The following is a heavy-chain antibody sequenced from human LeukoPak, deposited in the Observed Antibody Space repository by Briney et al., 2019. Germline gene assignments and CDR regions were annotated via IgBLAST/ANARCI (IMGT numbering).Heavy chain of an antibody. D-gene: IGHD1-1*01. J-gene: IGHJ5*02. CDR2: ISSSGSTI. V-gene: IGHV3-48*03. CDR1: GFTFSSYE. Sequence: GGSLRLSCAASGFTFSSYEMNWVRQAPGKGLEWVSYISSSGSTIYYADSVKGRFTIFRDNAKNSLYLQMNSLRVEDTAVYYCARSAGTWFDPWGQGTLVTVSS. CDR3: ARSAGTWFDP.